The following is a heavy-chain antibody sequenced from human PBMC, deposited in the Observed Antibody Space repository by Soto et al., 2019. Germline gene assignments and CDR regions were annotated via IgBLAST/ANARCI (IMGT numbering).Heavy chain of an antibody. J-gene: IGHJ5*02. D-gene: IGHD3-10*01. CDR3: ARGVTMVRGVIIDWFDP. CDR2: IGTAGDT. Sequence: EVQLVESGGGLVQPGGSLRLSCAASGFTFSSYDMHRVRQATGKGLEWVSTIGTAGDTYYPGSVKGRFTISRENAKNSLYLQMNSLRAGDTAVYYCARGVTMVRGVIIDWFDPWGQGTLVTVSS. CDR1: GFTFSSYD. V-gene: IGHV3-13*04.